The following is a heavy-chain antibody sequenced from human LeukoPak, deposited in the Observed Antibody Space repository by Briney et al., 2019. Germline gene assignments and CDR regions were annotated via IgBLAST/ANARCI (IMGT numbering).Heavy chain of an antibody. CDR1: GGSFSGYY. Sequence: PSETLSLTCAAYGGSFSGYYWSWIRQPPGKGLEWIGEINHSGSTNYNPSLKSRVTISVDTSKNQFSLKLSAVTAADTAVYFCASVRRGFGESSKYYSYYYMDAWGNGTTVTISS. CDR3: ASVRRGFGESSKYYSYYYMDA. V-gene: IGHV4-34*01. CDR2: INHSGST. D-gene: IGHD3-10*01. J-gene: IGHJ6*03.